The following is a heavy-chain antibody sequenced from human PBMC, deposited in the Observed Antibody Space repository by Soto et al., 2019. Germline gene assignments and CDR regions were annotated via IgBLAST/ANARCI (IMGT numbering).Heavy chain of an antibody. Sequence: SENLSLTYAVYGGSFSGYYWRWIRQPPGKGLEWIGEINHSGSTNSNPSLKSRVTISVDTSKNQFSLNLSSVTAADAAVYYCAGGRGVRGLIATYYYYGMDVWGQGTSVT. CDR1: GGSFSGYY. J-gene: IGHJ6*02. V-gene: IGHV4-34*01. D-gene: IGHD3-10*01. CDR3: AGGRGVRGLIATYYYYGMDV. CDR2: INHSGST.